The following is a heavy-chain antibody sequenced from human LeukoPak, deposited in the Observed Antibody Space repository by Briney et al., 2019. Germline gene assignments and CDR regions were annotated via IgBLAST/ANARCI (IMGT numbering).Heavy chain of an antibody. J-gene: IGHJ5*02. CDR3: ARLWSSSWYRGWFDP. Sequence: GGSLRLSCAASGLTFSSYAMHWVRQAPGKGLEWEAVISYDGSNKYYADSVKGRFTISRDNSKNTLYLQMNSLRAEDTAVYYCARLWSSSWYRGWFDPWGQGTLVTVSS. V-gene: IGHV3-30*14. CDR1: GLTFSSYA. D-gene: IGHD6-13*01. CDR2: ISYDGSNK.